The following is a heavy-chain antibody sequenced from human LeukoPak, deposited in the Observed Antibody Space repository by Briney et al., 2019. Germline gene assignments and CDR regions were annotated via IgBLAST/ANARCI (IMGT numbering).Heavy chain of an antibody. CDR1: GFTFSSTW. J-gene: IGHJ4*02. CDR3: AREGYDSSGYYYFDY. CDR2: ISYDGSNK. Sequence: PGGSLRLSCAGSGFTFSSTWMSWVRQAPGKGLEWVAVISYDGSNKYYADSVKGRFTISRDNSKNTLYLQMNSLRAEDTAVYYCAREGYDSSGYYYFDYWGQGTLVTVSS. V-gene: IGHV3-30-3*01. D-gene: IGHD3-22*01.